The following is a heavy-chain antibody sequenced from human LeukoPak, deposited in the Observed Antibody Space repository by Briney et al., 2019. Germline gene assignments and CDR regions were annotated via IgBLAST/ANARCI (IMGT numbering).Heavy chain of an antibody. V-gene: IGHV1-18*01. CDR1: GYTFTEYA. J-gene: IGHJ6*03. CDR2: ISAYNGNT. CDR3: ARANYYYYYYMDV. Sequence: ASVKVSCRVSGYTFTEYAVTWVRQAPGQGLEWMGWISAYNGNTSYAQKLQGRVTMTTDTSTSTAYMELRSLRSDDTAVYYCARANYYYYYYMDVWGKGTTVTVSS.